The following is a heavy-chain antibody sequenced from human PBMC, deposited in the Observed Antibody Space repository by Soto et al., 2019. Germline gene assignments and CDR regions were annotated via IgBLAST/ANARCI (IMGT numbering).Heavy chain of an antibody. CDR1: GFSLSTSGVG. CDR2: IYWDDDK. D-gene: IGHD2-21*02. CDR3: IQSRCGGDCLQSYASHYYYGMDV. Sequence: QITLKESGPTLVKPTQTLTLTCTFSGFSLSTSGVGVGWIRQPPGKALEWLALIYWDDDKRYSPSLRSRLTISKDTSKTQVVLTMTNMDPVDTAPYYCIQSRCGGDCLQSYASHYYYGMDVWGQGTTVTVSS. V-gene: IGHV2-5*02. J-gene: IGHJ6*02.